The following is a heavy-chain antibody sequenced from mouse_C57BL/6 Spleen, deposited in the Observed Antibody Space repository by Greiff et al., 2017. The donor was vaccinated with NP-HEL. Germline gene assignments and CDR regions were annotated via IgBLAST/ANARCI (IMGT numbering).Heavy chain of an antibody. V-gene: IGHV14-1*01. Sequence: EVQLQQSGAELVRPGASVKLSCTASGFNIKDYYMHWVKQRPEQGLEWIGRIDPEDGDTEYAPKFQGKATMTADTSSNTAYLQLSSLTSEDTAVYYCTTVLYYDYDSGSYFDYWGQGTTLTVSS. J-gene: IGHJ2*01. CDR3: TTVLYYDYDSGSYFDY. D-gene: IGHD2-4*01. CDR2: IDPEDGDT. CDR1: GFNIKDYY.